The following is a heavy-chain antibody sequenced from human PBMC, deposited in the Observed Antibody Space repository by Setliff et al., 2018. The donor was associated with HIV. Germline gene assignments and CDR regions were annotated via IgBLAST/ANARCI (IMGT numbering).Heavy chain of an antibody. J-gene: IGHJ3*02. Sequence: PGGSLSLSCAASGFTFSNYNMNWVRQAPGKGLEWISFITSTGINIYYTDSVKGRFTVSRDNARNSLYLQMDSLRVEDTAVYYCLGESSAAFDIWGQGTMVTVSS. CDR1: GFTFSNYN. V-gene: IGHV3-48*01. CDR3: LGESSAAFDI. CDR2: ITSTGINI. D-gene: IGHD3-10*01.